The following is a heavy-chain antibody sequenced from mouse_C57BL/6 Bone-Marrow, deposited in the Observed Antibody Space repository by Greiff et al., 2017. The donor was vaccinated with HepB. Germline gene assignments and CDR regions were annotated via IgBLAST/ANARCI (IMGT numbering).Heavy chain of an antibody. CDR1: GFNIKDDY. J-gene: IGHJ4*01. CDR3: TTHFITTVVATYYYAMDY. CDR2: IDPENGDT. Sequence: DVQLQESGAELVRPGASVKLSCTASGFNIKDDYMHWVKQRPEQGLEWIGWIDPENGDTEYASKFQGKATITADTSSNTAYLQLSSLTSEDTAVYYCTTHFITTVVATYYYAMDYWGQGTSVTVSS. D-gene: IGHD1-1*01. V-gene: IGHV14-4*01.